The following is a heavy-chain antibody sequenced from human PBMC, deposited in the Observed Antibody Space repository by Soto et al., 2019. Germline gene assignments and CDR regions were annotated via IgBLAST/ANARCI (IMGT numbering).Heavy chain of an antibody. V-gene: IGHV1-24*01. D-gene: IGHD5-12*01. CDR1: GFTLTELS. Sequence: GASVKVSCKVSGFTLTELSIHWVRQAPGKGLEWMGGFDPEDGETIYAQKFQGRVTMTGDTSTDTAYMDLSSLRSEDTAVYYCAATYTVATITIDYWGQGTLVTVSS. J-gene: IGHJ4*02. CDR3: AATYTVATITIDY. CDR2: FDPEDGET.